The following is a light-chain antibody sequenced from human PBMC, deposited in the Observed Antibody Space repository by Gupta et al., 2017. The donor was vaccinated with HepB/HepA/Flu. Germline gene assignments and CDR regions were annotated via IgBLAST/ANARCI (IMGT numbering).Light chain of an antibody. J-gene: IGLJ2*01. V-gene: IGLV1-44*01. Sequence: QSVLPQPPSVSGTPGQRVTISCSVTRSNIGSNTVNWYQQVPGTAPKLLIHTNNQRPSGVPDRFSGSKSGTSASLAISGLQSEDEADYYCATWDDSLNGYVVFGGGTKLTVL. CDR2: TNN. CDR1: RSNIGSNT. CDR3: ATWDDSLNGYVV.